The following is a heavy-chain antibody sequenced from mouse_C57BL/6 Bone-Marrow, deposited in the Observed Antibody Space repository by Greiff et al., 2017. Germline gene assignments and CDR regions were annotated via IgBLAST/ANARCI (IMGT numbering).Heavy chain of an antibody. Sequence: EVQLQQSGPELVKPGASVKIPCKASGYTFTDYYMDWVKQSHGKSLEWIGDINPNNGGTNYNQKFKGKATLTVDKSSSTAYMELRSLTSEDTAVYYCARRRWLLRDFDYWGQGTTLTVSS. J-gene: IGHJ2*01. V-gene: IGHV1-18*01. D-gene: IGHD2-3*01. CDR1: GYTFTDYY. CDR3: ARRRWLLRDFDY. CDR2: INPNNGGT.